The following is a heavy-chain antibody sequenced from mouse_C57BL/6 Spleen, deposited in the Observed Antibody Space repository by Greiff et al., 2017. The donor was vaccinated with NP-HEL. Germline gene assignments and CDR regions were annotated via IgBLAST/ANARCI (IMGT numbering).Heavy chain of an antibody. CDR2: ISGGGGNT. V-gene: IGHV5-9*01. CDR3: ARRPLYYFDY. Sequence: EVKLVESGGGLVKPGGSLKLSCAASGFTFSSYTMSWVRQTPEKRLEWVATISGGGGNTYYQDSVKGRFTISRDNAKNTLYLQMSSLRSEDTALYYCARRPLYYFDYWGQGTTLTVSS. CDR1: GFTFSSYT. J-gene: IGHJ2*01.